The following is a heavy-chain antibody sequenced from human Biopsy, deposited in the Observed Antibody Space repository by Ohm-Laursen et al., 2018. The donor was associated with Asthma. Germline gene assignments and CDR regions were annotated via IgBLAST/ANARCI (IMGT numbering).Heavy chain of an antibody. CDR2: ISYTGST. CDR1: GGPMSSRSYY. D-gene: IGHD7-27*01. V-gene: IGHV4-39*01. J-gene: IGHJ4*02. Sequence: SQTLSLTCTVSGGPMSSRSYYWGWIRQTPGKGLEWMGSISYTGSTYHNPSLKSRVTICVDTSKNPSSLELSSVTAADPAVYYCARHWDWGSFFDYWGQGTPVTVSS. CDR3: ARHWDWGSFFDY.